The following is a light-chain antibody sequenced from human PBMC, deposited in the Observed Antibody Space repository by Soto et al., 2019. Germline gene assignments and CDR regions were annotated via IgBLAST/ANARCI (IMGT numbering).Light chain of an antibody. Sequence: EIVMTQSPATVSMSPGERATLSCRASQSISRDLAWYQQKPGQAPRLLIYDASTRATGTPTRFSGSGSGTEFSLTISSLQHEDFAVYYCQQYHSWPPITFGQGTRLEIK. CDR1: QSISRD. CDR2: DAS. J-gene: IGKJ5*01. V-gene: IGKV3-15*01. CDR3: QQYHSWPPIT.